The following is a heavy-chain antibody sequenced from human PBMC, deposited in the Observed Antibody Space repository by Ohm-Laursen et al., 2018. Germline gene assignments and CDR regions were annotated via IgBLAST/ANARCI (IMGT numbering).Heavy chain of an antibody. V-gene: IGHV4-39*01. Sequence: SETLSLTCTVSGGSISSSSYYWGWIRQPPGKGLVWIGSTYYSGSTHYNPSLKSRVTISVDTSKNQFSLKLSSVTAADTAVYYCARNNSGWYFDYWGQGTLVTVSS. CDR1: GGSISSSSYY. CDR3: ARNNSGWYFDY. CDR2: TYYSGST. J-gene: IGHJ4*02. D-gene: IGHD6-19*01.